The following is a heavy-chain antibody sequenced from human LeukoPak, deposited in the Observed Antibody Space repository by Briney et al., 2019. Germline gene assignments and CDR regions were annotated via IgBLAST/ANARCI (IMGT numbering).Heavy chain of an antibody. Sequence: SETLSLTCTVSGGSINTYYWSWIRQPPGKGLEWIGYIYYSGSTNYNPSLKSRVTISVDTSKKQFSLELSSVTTADTAVYYCARRMGTSGWLDYWGQGTLVIVSS. V-gene: IGHV4-59*08. CDR2: IYYSGST. CDR3: ARRMGTSGWLDY. J-gene: IGHJ4*02. D-gene: IGHD6-19*01. CDR1: GGSINTYY.